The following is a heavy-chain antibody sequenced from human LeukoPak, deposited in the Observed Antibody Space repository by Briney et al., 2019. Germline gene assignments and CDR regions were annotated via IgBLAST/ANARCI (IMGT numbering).Heavy chain of an antibody. CDR1: GFTFSSYW. CDR2: IKQDGSEK. J-gene: IGHJ2*01. D-gene: IGHD2-2*01. CDR3: ARGGSYCSSTRCYDTLGYFDL. Sequence: GGSLRLSCAAPGFTFSSYWMSWVRQAPGKGLEWVANIKQDGSEKYYVDSVKGRFTISRDNAKNSLYLQMNSLRAEDTAVYYCARGGSYCSSTRCYDTLGYFDLWGRGTLVTVSS. V-gene: IGHV3-7*01.